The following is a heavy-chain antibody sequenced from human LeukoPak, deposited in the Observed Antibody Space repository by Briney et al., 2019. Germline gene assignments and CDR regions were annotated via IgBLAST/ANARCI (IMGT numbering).Heavy chain of an antibody. CDR3: ARRSSLVLLGGSDY. CDR1: GGSISSGGYS. J-gene: IGHJ4*02. V-gene: IGHV4-30-2*01. Sequence: SQTLSLTCAVSGGSISSGGYSWSWIRQPPGKGLEWIGYIYHSGSTYYNPSLKSRVTISVDRSKNQFSLKLSSVTAADTAVYYCARRSSLVLLGGSDYWGQGTLVTVSS. D-gene: IGHD1-20*01. CDR2: IYHSGST.